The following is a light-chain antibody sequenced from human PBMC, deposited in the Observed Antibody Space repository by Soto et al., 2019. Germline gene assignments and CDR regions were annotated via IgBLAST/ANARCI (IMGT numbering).Light chain of an antibody. V-gene: IGLV2-11*01. CDR2: DVT. Sequence: QSALTQPRSVSGSPGQSVTISCTGTSNDVGRYDYVSWYQQHPGKAPKLIIYDVTERPAGVPDRFSGSKSGNTASLTISGLQAEDEADYSCCSFAGSFSYVFGGGTKVTVL. J-gene: IGLJ1*01. CDR3: CSFAGSFSYV. CDR1: SNDVGRYDY.